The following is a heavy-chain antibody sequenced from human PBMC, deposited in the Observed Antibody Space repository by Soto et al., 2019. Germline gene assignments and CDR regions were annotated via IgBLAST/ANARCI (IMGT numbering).Heavy chain of an antibody. CDR1: GYSFISYW. J-gene: IGHJ3*02. V-gene: IGHV5-51*01. CDR3: ARRGAGDAFDI. Sequence: GESLKISCKVSGYSFISYWIAWVRQMPGKGLEWMGIIYPGDSHTTYSPSFQGQVSISADKSITTAYLQWSSLKASDTAMYYCARRGAGDAFDIWGQGTMVTVSS. CDR2: IYPGDSHT. D-gene: IGHD3-16*01.